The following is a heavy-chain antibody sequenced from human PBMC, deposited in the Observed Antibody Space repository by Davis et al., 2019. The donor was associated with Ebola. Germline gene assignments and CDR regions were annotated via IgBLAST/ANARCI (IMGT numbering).Heavy chain of an antibody. V-gene: IGHV3-30*18. CDR1: GFTFSAHD. Sequence: GESLKISCAASGFTFSAHDMHWVRQAPGKGLEWVVLTSYDGSKKHYADSVKGRFTISRDNSKNTLYLQMNNVRPEDTAVYYCAKEGYNGDGSYHDMEVWGEGTTVTVSS. D-gene: IGHD5-12*01. CDR2: TSYDGSKK. J-gene: IGHJ6*03. CDR3: AKEGYNGDGSYHDMEV.